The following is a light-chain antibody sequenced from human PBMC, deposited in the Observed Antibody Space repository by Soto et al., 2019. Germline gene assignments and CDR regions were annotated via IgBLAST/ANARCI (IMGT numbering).Light chain of an antibody. CDR1: QSVSSY. V-gene: IGKV3-11*01. Sequence: EIVLTQSPATLSLSLGERATLSCRASQSVSSYLGWYQQKPGQAPRLLIYDASNRATGIPARFSGSGSGADFTLTISSLEPEDFAVYYCQQRSNWPTFGQGTKVDIK. J-gene: IGKJ2*01. CDR3: QQRSNWPT. CDR2: DAS.